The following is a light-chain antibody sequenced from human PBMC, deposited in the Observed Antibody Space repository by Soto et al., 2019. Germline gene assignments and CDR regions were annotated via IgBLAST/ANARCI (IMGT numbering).Light chain of an antibody. J-gene: IGLJ3*02. Sequence: QLVLTQSPSASASLGASVNLTCTLSSNHITYDIAWHQLQPQKGPRYLMRLNRDGSHTKGDEIPDRFSGSSSGADRYLTIPTLQSKRGGDYSCRPGSTGIGVWGGGTKRPVL. V-gene: IGLV4-69*01. CDR1: SNHITYD. CDR2: LNRDGSH. CDR3: RPGSTGIGV.